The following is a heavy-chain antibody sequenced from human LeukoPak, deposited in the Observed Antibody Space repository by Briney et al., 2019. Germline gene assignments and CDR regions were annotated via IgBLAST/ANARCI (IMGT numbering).Heavy chain of an antibody. J-gene: IGHJ4*02. CDR2: INDRGIT. CDR1: GGAFSGYH. CDR3: ARDPTTVVNVPYFDD. D-gene: IGHD4-23*01. Sequence: SETLSLTCAVYGGAFSGYHWNWIRQAPGKGLEWIGEINDRGITNYNPSLKSRVTISVDPSKKQFSLQLKSVTAADTAVYYWARDPTTVVNVPYFDDWGQGTLVTVSS. V-gene: IGHV4-34*01.